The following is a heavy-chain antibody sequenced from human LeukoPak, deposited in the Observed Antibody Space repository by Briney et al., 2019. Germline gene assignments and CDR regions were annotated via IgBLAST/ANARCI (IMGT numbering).Heavy chain of an antibody. CDR2: IYYSGST. J-gene: IGHJ6*02. Sequence: SETLSLTCTVSGGSFSSGSYYWSWIRQPPGKGLEWIGYIYYSGSTNYNPSLKSRVTISVDTSKNQFSLKLSSVTAADTAVYYCAREEASSGWPRFYYYGMDVWGQGTTVTVSS. V-gene: IGHV4-61*01. CDR1: GGSFSSGSYY. CDR3: AREEASSGWPRFYYYGMDV. D-gene: IGHD6-19*01.